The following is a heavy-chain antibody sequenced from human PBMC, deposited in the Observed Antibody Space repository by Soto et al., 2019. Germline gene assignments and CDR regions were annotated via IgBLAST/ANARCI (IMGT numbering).Heavy chain of an antibody. V-gene: IGHV3-30-3*01. Sequence: QVQLVESGGGVVQPGRSLRLSCAASGFSFSISPMHWVRQAPGKGPEWVALISYDGTNKFYADSVKGRFTISRDNSKSTLYLQVYSLRPEDAAVYYCARDPKTSGGQHWAFNYFDSWGQVTLVTVSS. CDR3: ARDPKTSGGQHWAFNYFDS. D-gene: IGHD7-27*01. CDR1: GFSFSISP. J-gene: IGHJ4*02. CDR2: ISYDGTNK.